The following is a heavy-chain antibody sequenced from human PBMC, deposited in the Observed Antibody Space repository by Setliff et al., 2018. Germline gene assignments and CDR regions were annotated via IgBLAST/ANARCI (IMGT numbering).Heavy chain of an antibody. CDR1: DGSIRSGDY. J-gene: IGHJ4*02. Sequence: SETLSLTCTVSDGSIRSGDYWGWIRQHPGKGLEWIGYIHHTGTTFYNPSLRSRVTISVDTSKNQFSLKLTSLTAANTAVYYCARAKDGYDFDYFDYWGQGTPVTVSS. CDR2: IHHTGTT. V-gene: IGHV4-31*03. CDR3: ARAKDGYDFDYFDY. D-gene: IGHD5-12*01.